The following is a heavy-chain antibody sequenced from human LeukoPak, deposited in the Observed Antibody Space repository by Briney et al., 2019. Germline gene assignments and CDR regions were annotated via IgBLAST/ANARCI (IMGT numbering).Heavy chain of an antibody. CDR3: ARGMDMIRGDSGAFEI. D-gene: IGHD3-10*01. Sequence: SETLSLTCTVSGGSISSGGYYWSWIRQHPGEGLEWIGYIYYSGSTYYNPSLKSRVTISVDTSKNQFSLKLSSVTAADTAVYYCARGMDMIRGDSGAFEIWGQGTRVTVSS. CDR1: GGSISSGGYY. CDR2: IYYSGST. J-gene: IGHJ3*02. V-gene: IGHV4-31*03.